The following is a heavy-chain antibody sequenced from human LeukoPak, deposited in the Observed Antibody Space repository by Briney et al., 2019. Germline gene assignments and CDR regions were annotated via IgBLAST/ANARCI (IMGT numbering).Heavy chain of an antibody. Sequence: SETLSLTCTVSGGSISSSSYYWGWIRQPPGKGLQWIGRIYYSGSTYYNPSLKSRVTISVDTSKNQFSLKLSSVTAADTAVYYCARDVLLWFGPPGVIFDYWGQGTLVTVSS. CDR3: ARDVLLWFGPPGVIFDY. CDR2: IYYSGST. CDR1: GGSISSSSYY. V-gene: IGHV4-39*07. D-gene: IGHD3-10*01. J-gene: IGHJ4*02.